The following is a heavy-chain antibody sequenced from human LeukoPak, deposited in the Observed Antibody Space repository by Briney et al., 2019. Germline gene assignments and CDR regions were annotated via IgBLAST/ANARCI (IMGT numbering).Heavy chain of an antibody. CDR2: IIPILGIA. Sequence: SVMVSCKASGGTFSSYAISWVRQAPGQGLEWMGRIIPILGIANYAQKFQGRVTITAGKSTSTAYMELSSLRSEDTAVYYCAGGDFRPPDYYFDYWGQGTLVTVSS. V-gene: IGHV1-69*04. J-gene: IGHJ4*02. CDR1: GGTFSSYA. CDR3: AGGDFRPPDYYFDY. D-gene: IGHD3-16*01.